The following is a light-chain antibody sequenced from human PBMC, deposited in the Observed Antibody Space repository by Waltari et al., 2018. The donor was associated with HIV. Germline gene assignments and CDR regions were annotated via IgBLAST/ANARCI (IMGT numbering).Light chain of an antibody. CDR2: EDN. CDR3: YSSDCSGNHREV. CDR1: ALPKKY. V-gene: IGLV3-10*01. J-gene: IGLJ2*01. Sequence: SYELTHPPSASVSPGHTARITCAGDALPKKYPYWYPQKSDQVPVLVIYEDNKRPAGIPMSVSGSSSKTMATLTISGAQVEDEADCYCYSSDCSGNHREVFGGGTKLSVL.